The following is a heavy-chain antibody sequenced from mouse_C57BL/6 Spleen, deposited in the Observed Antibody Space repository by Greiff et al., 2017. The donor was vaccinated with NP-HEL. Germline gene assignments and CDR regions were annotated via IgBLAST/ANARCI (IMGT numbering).Heavy chain of an antibody. V-gene: IGHV1-80*01. CDR2: IYPGDGDT. CDR1: GYAFSSYW. Sequence: QVQLQQSGAELVKPGASVKISCKASGYAFSSYWMNWVKQRPGKGLEWIGQIYPGDGDTNYNGKFKGKATLTADKSSSTAYMQLSSLTSGESAVYFCAREEKDPHPLFAYWGQGTLVTVSA. J-gene: IGHJ3*01. CDR3: AREEKDPHPLFAY.